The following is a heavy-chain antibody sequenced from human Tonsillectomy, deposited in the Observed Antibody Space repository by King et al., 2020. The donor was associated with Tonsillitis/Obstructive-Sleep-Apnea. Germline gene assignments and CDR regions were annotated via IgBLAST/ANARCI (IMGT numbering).Heavy chain of an antibody. D-gene: IGHD3-22*01. CDR2: INPSGGST. V-gene: IGHV1-46*01. J-gene: IGHJ4*02. CDR1: GYTFTSYY. CDR3: ARGAGGTMIVVVTPPDY. Sequence: QVQLVESGAEVKKPGASVKVSCKASGYTFTSYYMHWARQAPGQGLEWMGIINPSGGSTSYAQKFQGRVTMTRDTSTSTVYMELSSLRSEDTAVYYCARGAGGTMIVVVTPPDYWGQGTLVTVSS.